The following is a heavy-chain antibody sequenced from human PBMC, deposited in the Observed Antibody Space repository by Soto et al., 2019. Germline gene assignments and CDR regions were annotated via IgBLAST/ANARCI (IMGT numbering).Heavy chain of an antibody. J-gene: IGHJ4*02. Sequence: SVKVPCKSSVYTFTSYAIQCVRHAPGQRLEWMGWINAGNGNTKYSQKFQGRVTITRDTSASTAYMELSSLRSEDTAVYYCARADIVVVVAALDYWGQGTLVNVSS. CDR1: VYTFTSYA. CDR3: ARADIVVVVAALDY. D-gene: IGHD2-15*01. V-gene: IGHV1-3*01. CDR2: INAGNGNT.